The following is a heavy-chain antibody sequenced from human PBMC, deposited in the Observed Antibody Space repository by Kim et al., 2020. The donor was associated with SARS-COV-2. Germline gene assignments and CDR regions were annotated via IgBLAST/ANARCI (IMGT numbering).Heavy chain of an antibody. V-gene: IGHV1-69*04. CDR3: AQGYSYGSGRNYYYYYGMDV. CDR1: GGTFSSYA. J-gene: IGHJ6*02. D-gene: IGHD5-18*01. Sequence: SVKVSCKASGGTFSSYAISWVRQAPGQGLEWMGRIIPILGIANYARKFQGRVTITADKSTSTAYMELSSLRSEDTAVYYCAQGYSYGSGRNYYYYYGMDVWGQGTTVTVSS. CDR2: IIPILGIA.